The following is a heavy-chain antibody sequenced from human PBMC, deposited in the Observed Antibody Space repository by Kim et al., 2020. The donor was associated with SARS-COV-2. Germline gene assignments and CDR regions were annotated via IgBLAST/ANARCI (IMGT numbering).Heavy chain of an antibody. CDR3: AKGTSSSWYKGYYYYYG. D-gene: IGHD6-13*01. Sequence: GGSLRLSCAASGFTFDDYAMHWVRQAPGKGLEWVAGISWNSGSIGYADSVKGRFTISRDNAKNSLYLQMNSLRAEDTALYYCAKGTSSSWYKGYYYYYG. CDR1: GFTFDDYA. CDR2: ISWNSGSI. V-gene: IGHV3-9*01. J-gene: IGHJ6*01.